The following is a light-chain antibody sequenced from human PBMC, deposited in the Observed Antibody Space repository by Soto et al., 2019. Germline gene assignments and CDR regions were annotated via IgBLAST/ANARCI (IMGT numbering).Light chain of an antibody. Sequence: QSVLTQPASVSGSPGQSITISCTGTSSDIGGYDYVSWYQQYPGRAPKLMIYEVSNRPSGVSNRFSGSKSGNTASLSISGLQAEDEADYFCSSYTSSKTVVFGGGTKVTVL. V-gene: IGLV2-14*01. CDR2: EVS. CDR3: SSYTSSKTVV. CDR1: SSDIGGYDY. J-gene: IGLJ2*01.